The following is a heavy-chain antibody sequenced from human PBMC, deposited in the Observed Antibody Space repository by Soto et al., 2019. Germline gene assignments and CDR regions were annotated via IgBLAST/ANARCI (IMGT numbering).Heavy chain of an antibody. CDR3: ARAMATIKGPDAFDI. CDR2: IYSGGST. CDR1: GFTVSSNY. D-gene: IGHD5-12*01. J-gene: IGHJ3*02. Sequence: EVQLVESGGGLVQPGGSLRLSCAASGFTVSSNYMSWVRQAPGKGLEWVSVIYSGGSTYYADSVKGRFTISRDNSKNTLNLQMNSLRAEDTAVYYCARAMATIKGPDAFDIWGQGTMVTVSS. V-gene: IGHV3-66*01.